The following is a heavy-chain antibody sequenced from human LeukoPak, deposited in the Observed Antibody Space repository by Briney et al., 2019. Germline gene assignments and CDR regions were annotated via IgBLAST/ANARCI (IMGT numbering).Heavy chain of an antibody. J-gene: IGHJ6*03. CDR2: ISSSGSTI. CDR3: ARGGPPIYYYYYYMDV. D-gene: IGHD2-15*01. Sequence: PGGSLRLSCAASGFTFSSYEMNWVRQAPGKGLEWVSYISSSGSTIYYADSVKGRFTISRDNAKNSLYLQMNSLRAEDTAVYYCARGGPPIYYYYYYMDVWGKGTTVTVSS. V-gene: IGHV3-48*03. CDR1: GFTFSSYE.